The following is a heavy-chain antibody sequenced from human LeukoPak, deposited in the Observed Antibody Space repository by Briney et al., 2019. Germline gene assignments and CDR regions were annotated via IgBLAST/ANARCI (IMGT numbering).Heavy chain of an antibody. CDR1: GFTFRSYW. J-gene: IGHJ5*02. CDR2: IKQDGSEK. CDR3: ARDSSEWVAQHLDP. D-gene: IGHD6-19*01. V-gene: IGHV3-7*01. Sequence: PGGSLRLSCAASGFTFRSYWMSWVRQAPGKGLEWVTNIKQDGSEKYYVDSVKGRFTISRDNAENSLYLQMNSLRAEDTAVYYCARDSSEWVAQHLDPWGQGILVTVSS.